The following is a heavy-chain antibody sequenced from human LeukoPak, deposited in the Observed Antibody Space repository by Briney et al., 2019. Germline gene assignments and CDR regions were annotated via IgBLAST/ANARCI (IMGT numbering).Heavy chain of an antibody. V-gene: IGHV4-59*01. J-gene: IGHJ4*02. D-gene: IGHD2-15*01. CDR2: VHYSGST. CDR3: ATAPGGSYPYYFDH. CDR1: GGSINTYY. Sequence: SETLSLTCTVSGGSINTYYWSWIRQPPGKGLEWIGYVHYSGSTNYNPSLESRVTISVDTSRNQFSLELTSVTAADTAVYYCATAPGGSYPYYFDHWGQGTLVTISS.